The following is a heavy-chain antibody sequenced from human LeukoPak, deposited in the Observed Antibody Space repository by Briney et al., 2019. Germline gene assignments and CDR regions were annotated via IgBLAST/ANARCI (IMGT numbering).Heavy chain of an antibody. D-gene: IGHD1-26*01. CDR2: IYTSGST. Sequence: SETLSLTCTVSGGSISSYYWSWIRQPAGKGLEWIGRIYTSGSTNYNPSLKSRVTMSVDTSKNQFSLKLSSVTATDTAVYYCARDSYVGALPYYFDYWGQGTLVTVSS. J-gene: IGHJ4*02. CDR1: GGSISSYY. CDR3: ARDSYVGALPYYFDY. V-gene: IGHV4-4*07.